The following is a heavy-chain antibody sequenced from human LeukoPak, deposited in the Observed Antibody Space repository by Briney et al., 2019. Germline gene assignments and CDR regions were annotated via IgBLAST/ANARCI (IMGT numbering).Heavy chain of an antibody. CDR3: AKGPRRDGYDFDY. CDR1: GFTFGDYA. D-gene: IGHD5-24*01. Sequence: GGSLRLSCTASGFTFGDYAMSWVRQAPGKGLEWVSSISGSGGSTYYADSVKDRSTISRDNSKNTLFLQMNSLRAEDTAVYYCAKGPRRDGYDFDYWGQGTLVTVSS. V-gene: IGHV3-23*01. CDR2: ISGSGGST. J-gene: IGHJ4*02.